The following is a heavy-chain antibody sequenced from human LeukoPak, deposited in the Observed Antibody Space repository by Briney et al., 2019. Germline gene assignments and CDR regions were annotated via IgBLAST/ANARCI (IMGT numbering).Heavy chain of an antibody. J-gene: IGHJ4*02. CDR3: ARGQQDSISGFDC. D-gene: IGHD3-22*01. CDR1: GGSISSYY. V-gene: IGHV4-59*01. CDR2: IYYSGST. Sequence: PSETLSLTCTVSGGSISSYYWSWIRQPPGKGLEWIGYIYYSGSTNYNPSLKSRVTISVDTSKNQFSLKLSSVTAADTAVYYCARGQQDSISGFDCWGQGTLVTVSS.